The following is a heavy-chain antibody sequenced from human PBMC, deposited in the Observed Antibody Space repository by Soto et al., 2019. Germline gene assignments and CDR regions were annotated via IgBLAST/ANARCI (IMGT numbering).Heavy chain of an antibody. J-gene: IGHJ4*02. CDR2: IYTGGGT. CDR3: ARGSHTGHDWDY. CDR1: GFTVSSYY. D-gene: IGHD5-12*01. Sequence: LRLSCAASGFTVSSYYMSWVRQAPGKGLEWVSVIYTGGGTYYTDSVKGRFTISRDISRNTLNLQMDSLRAEDTAVYYCARGSHTGHDWDYWGQGTLVTVSS. V-gene: IGHV3-53*01.